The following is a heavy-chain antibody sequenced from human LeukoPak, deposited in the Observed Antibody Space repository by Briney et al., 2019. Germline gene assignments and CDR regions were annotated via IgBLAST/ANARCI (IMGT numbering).Heavy chain of an antibody. D-gene: IGHD3-9*01. Sequence: SETLSLTCTVSGGSISSHYWSWIRQPPGKGLEWIGYIYYSGSTNYNPSLKSRVTISVDTSKNQFSLKLSSVTAADTAVYYCARSPLTYFAWFDPWGQGTLVTVSS. J-gene: IGHJ5*02. CDR3: ARSPLTYFAWFDP. CDR2: IYYSGST. V-gene: IGHV4-59*11. CDR1: GGSISSHY.